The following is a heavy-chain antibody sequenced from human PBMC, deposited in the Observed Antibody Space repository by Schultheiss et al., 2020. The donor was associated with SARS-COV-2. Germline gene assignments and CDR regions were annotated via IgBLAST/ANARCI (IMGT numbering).Heavy chain of an antibody. J-gene: IGHJ5*02. V-gene: IGHV1-18*04. CDR1: GYTFTGYY. D-gene: IGHD6-6*01. Sequence: ASVKVSCKASGYTFTGYYMHWVRQAPGQGLEWMGWISAYNGNTNYAQKLQGRVTMTTDTSTSTAYMELRSLRSDDTALYYCARDVAARGGFDPWGQGTLVTVSS. CDR2: ISAYNGNT. CDR3: ARDVAARGGFDP.